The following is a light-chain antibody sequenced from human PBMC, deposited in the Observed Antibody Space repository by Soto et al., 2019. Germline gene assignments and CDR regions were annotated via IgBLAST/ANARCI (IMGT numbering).Light chain of an antibody. CDR3: QQYNNWPIT. CDR2: GAS. V-gene: IGKV3-15*01. Sequence: EIVMTQSPATLSVSPGERATLSCRASQSVNGFLAWYQKKPGQAPRLLIYGASTRATGIPARFSGSGSGTEFTLIISSLQSVDFAVYYCQQYNNWPITFGQGTRLEIK. CDR1: QSVNGF. J-gene: IGKJ5*01.